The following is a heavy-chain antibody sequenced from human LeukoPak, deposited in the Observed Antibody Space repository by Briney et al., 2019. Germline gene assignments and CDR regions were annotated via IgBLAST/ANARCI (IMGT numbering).Heavy chain of an antibody. V-gene: IGHV4-39*01. CDR2: IYYSGTT. D-gene: IGHD1-26*01. CDR1: GDSISSGTHF. Sequence: SETLSLTCTVSGDSISSGTHFWGWIRQPPGKGLEWIGTIYYSGTTYYNPSLKSRVTISVDTSNNQFSLKLSSVTAADTAVYCCARQPPGSYQWAFDYWGQGTLVAVSS. J-gene: IGHJ4*02. CDR3: ARQPPGSYQWAFDY.